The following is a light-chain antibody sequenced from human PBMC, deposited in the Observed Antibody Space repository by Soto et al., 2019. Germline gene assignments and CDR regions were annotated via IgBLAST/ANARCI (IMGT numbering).Light chain of an antibody. CDR2: GAF. J-gene: IGKJ2*01. CDR3: QQSYNTPRT. CDR1: QRIANF. Sequence: DIQMTQSPSSLSAFVGDRVTITCRASQRIANFLNWYQQKPGQAPQLLVYGAFSLKSGVPSRFSGSGSGTDFTLTISSLQPEDFATYYCQQSYNTPRTFGQGTNVEIK. V-gene: IGKV1-39*01.